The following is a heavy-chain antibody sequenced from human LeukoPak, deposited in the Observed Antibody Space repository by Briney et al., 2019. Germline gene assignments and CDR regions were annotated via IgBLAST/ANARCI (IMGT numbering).Heavy chain of an antibody. J-gene: IGHJ4*02. CDR2: IYSGGGT. CDR3: ANEIRPNDY. V-gene: IGHV3-53*01. D-gene: IGHD4-17*01. Sequence: GGSLRLSCAASGFTVSSNYMSWVRQAPGKGLEWVSVIYSGGGTFYADSVKGRFTISRDNSKNTVSLQMNSLRPDDTAVYYCANEIRPNDYWGQGTLVTVSS. CDR1: GFTVSSNY.